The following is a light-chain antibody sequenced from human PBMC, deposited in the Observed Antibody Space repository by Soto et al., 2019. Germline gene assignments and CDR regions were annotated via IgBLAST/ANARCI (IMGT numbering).Light chain of an antibody. J-gene: IGKJ5*01. CDR2: LGS. CDR1: QSLLHSNGYNY. CDR3: MQALQPPPIT. Sequence: DIVMTQSPLSLPVTPGEPASISCRSSQSLLHSNGYNYLDWYLQKPGQSPQLLIYLGSNRASGVPDRFSGSGSGRDFTLKISRVDAEDVGVYYCMQALQPPPITFGQGTRLEIK. V-gene: IGKV2-28*01.